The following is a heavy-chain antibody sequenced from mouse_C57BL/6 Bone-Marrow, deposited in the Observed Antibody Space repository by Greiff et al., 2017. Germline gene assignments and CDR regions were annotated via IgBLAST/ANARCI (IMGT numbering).Heavy chain of an antibody. V-gene: IGHV14-4*01. J-gene: IGHJ4*01. D-gene: IGHD2-3*01. CDR3: TTFGWYAMDY. Sequence: VQLQQSGAELVRPGASVKLSCTASGFNIKDDYMHWVKQRPEQGLEWIGWIDPENGDTEYASKFQGKATITADTSSNTAYLQLSSLTSEDTAVYYCTTFGWYAMDYWGQGTSVTVSS. CDR1: GFNIKDDY. CDR2: IDPENGDT.